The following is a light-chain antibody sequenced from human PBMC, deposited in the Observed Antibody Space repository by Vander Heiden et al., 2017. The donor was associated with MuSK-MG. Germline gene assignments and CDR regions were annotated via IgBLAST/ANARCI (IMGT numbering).Light chain of an antibody. Sequence: EIVLTQSPAILSLSPGETATLSCRASESLTVFLDWFQQKPGQAPRLLISDASKRATGIPARFSGSGFGTDFTLTISGLEPEDVAIYYCQQRTDWITFGRGTRLEI. J-gene: IGKJ5*01. CDR3: QQRTDWIT. CDR1: ESLTVF. V-gene: IGKV3-11*01. CDR2: DAS.